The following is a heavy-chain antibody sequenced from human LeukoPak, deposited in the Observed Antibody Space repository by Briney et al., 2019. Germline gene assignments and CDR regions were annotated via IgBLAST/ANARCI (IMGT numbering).Heavy chain of an antibody. CDR3: VRGGSEMDY. V-gene: IGHV3-7*01. D-gene: IGHD3-10*01. Sequence: QAGGSLRLSCAASGFTFSNYWMTWVRQAPGKGLEWVANIKQDGSERNYVDSVKGRFTISRDNAKNSLYVQMNSLKVEDTAVYYCVRGGSEMDYWGQGTLVTVSS. CDR1: GFTFSNYW. J-gene: IGHJ4*02. CDR2: IKQDGSER.